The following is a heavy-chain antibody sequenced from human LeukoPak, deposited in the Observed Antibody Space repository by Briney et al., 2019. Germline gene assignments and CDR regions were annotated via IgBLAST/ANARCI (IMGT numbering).Heavy chain of an antibody. CDR2: INHSGST. V-gene: IGHV4-34*08. CDR1: GFTFSSYW. D-gene: IGHD5-24*01. J-gene: IGHJ2*01. Sequence: PGGSLRLSCAASGFTFSSYWMSWVRQPPGKGLEWIGEINHSGSTNYNPSLKSRVTISVDTSKNQFSLRLSSVTAADTAVYYCAQLRGYFDLWGRGTLVTVSS. CDR3: AQLRGYFDL.